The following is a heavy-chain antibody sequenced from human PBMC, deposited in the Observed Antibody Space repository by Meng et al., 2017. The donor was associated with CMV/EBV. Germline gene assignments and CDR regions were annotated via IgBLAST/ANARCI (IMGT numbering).Heavy chain of an antibody. D-gene: IGHD2-2*01. CDR2: IYYSGST. V-gene: IGHV4-30-4*08. CDR3: ARVGRTSCYDY. Sequence: QELGPRLVNPSTPRSLSCPVSCGPISSGDYCWSWIRQPPGKGLEWIGYIYYSGSTYYNPSLKSRVTISVDTSKNQFSLKLSSVTAADTAVYYCARVGRTSCYDYWGQGTLVTVSS. CDR1: CGPISSGDYC. J-gene: IGHJ4*02.